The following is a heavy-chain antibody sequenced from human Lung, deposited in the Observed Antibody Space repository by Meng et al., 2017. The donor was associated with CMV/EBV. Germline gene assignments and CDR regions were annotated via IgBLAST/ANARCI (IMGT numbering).Heavy chain of an antibody. CDR1: GGSISSGDYY. V-gene: IGHV4-30-4*02. Sequence: SXTXSLXCTVSGGSISSGDYYWSWIRQPPGKGLEWIGYIYYSGSTYYNPSLKSRVTISVDTSKNQFSLKLSSVTAADTAVYYCARVKPASRGAFDIWGQGTMVTVSS. CDR3: ARVKPASRGAFDI. J-gene: IGHJ3*02. CDR2: IYYSGST. D-gene: IGHD2-2*01.